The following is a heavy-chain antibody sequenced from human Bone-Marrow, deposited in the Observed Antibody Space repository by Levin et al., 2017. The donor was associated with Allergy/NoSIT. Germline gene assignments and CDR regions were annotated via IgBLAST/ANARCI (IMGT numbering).Heavy chain of an antibody. CDR2: ITYDGSNK. V-gene: IGHV3-30-3*01. D-gene: IGHD6-6*01. Sequence: GGSLRLSCAASGFTFSNYAMHWVRQAPGKGLEWVALITYDGSNKYYVESVKGRFTISRDNSKNTLYLQINSLNTDDTAVYYCAGEQAPDRHIRAYFDYWGQGTLVTGSS. CDR1: GFTFSNYA. J-gene: IGHJ4*02. CDR3: AGEQAPDRHIRAYFDY.